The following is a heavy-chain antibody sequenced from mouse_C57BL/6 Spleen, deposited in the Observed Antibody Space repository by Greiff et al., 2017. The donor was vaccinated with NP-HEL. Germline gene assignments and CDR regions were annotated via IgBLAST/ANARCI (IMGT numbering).Heavy chain of an antibody. CDR3: ARGDGYYYYFDY. D-gene: IGHD2-3*01. CDR1: GFTFSDYG. V-gene: IGHV5-17*01. Sequence: EVMLVESGGGLVKPGGSLKLSCAASGFTFSDYGMHWVRQAPEKGLEWVAYISSGSSTIYYADTVKGRFTISRDNAKNTLFLQMTSLRSEDTAMYYCARGDGYYYYFDYWGQGTTLTVSS. CDR2: ISSGSSTI. J-gene: IGHJ2*01.